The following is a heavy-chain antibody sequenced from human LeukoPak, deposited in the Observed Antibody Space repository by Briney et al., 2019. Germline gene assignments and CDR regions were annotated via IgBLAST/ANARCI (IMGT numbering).Heavy chain of an antibody. J-gene: IGHJ4*02. CDR1: GFTFSSYW. Sequence: GGSLRLSCAASGFTFSSYWMSWVRQAPGKGLEWVASIKRDGSVKKYVDSVQGRFTVSRDNAKNSLYLQMNSLRAEDTAVYYCARDGSGYSSGGFDYWGQGTLVTVSS. D-gene: IGHD6-19*01. V-gene: IGHV3-7*01. CDR3: ARDGSGYSSGGFDY. CDR2: IKRDGSVK.